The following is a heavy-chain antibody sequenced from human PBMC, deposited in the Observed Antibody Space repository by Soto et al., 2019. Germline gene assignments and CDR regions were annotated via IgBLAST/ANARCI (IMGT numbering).Heavy chain of an antibody. Sequence: KPSETLSLTCTVSGGSISSYYWSWIRQPPGKGLEWIGYIYYSGSTNYNPSLKSRVTISVDTSKNQFSLKLSSVTAADTAVYYCARASDSSSWYNDASDIWGQGTMVTVSS. CDR2: IYYSGST. J-gene: IGHJ3*02. CDR1: GGSISSYY. V-gene: IGHV4-59*01. D-gene: IGHD6-13*01. CDR3: ARASDSSSWYNDASDI.